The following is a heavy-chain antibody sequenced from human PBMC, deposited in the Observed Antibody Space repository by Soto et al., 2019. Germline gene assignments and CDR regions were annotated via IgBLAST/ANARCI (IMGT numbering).Heavy chain of an antibody. D-gene: IGHD3-22*01. Sequence: QVQLVESGGGVVQPGRSLRLSCAASGFTFSSYAMHWVRQAPGKGLEWVAVISYDGSNKYYADSVKGRFTISRDNSKNMLYLQMNSLRAEDTGVYYCARVHRGYDSSGPGRAVDIWGQGTMVTVSS. V-gene: IGHV3-30-3*01. CDR1: GFTFSSYA. J-gene: IGHJ3*02. CDR2: ISYDGSNK. CDR3: ARVHRGYDSSGPGRAVDI.